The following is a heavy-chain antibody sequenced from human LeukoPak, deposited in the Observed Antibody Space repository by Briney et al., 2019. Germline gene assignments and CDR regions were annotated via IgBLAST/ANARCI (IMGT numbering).Heavy chain of an antibody. D-gene: IGHD6-13*01. Sequence: ASVKVSCKASGYTFSIYVMYWVRQAPGQRLGWMGWINAGNGNTKFSQKFQGRVTITRDTSASTAYMELSSLRSEDTAVYYCAREAAVGKNFDYWGQGTLVTVSS. CDR3: AREAAVGKNFDY. CDR1: GYTFSIYV. V-gene: IGHV1-3*01. CDR2: INAGNGNT. J-gene: IGHJ4*02.